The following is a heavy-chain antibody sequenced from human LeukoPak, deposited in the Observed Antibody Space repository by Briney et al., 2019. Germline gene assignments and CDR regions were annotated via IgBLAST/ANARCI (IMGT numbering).Heavy chain of an antibody. V-gene: IGHV7-4-1*02. CDR3: ASAYCGGDCYSSDYYYYYMDV. Sequence: ASVKVSCKASGYTFTGYYMHWVRQAPGQGLEWMGWINTNTGNPTYAQGFTGRFVFSLDTSVSTAYLQISSLKAEDTAVYYCASAYCGGDCYSSDYYYYYMDVWGKGTTVTVSS. J-gene: IGHJ6*03. D-gene: IGHD2-21*02. CDR2: INTNTGNP. CDR1: GYTFTGYY.